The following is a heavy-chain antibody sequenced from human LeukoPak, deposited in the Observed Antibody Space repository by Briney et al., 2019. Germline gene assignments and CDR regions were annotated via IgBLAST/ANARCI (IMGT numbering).Heavy chain of an antibody. CDR2: ISGSGGST. V-gene: IGHV3-23*01. D-gene: IGHD2-15*01. Sequence: GGSLRLSCAASGFTFSSYAMGWVRQAPGKGLGWVSAISGSGGSTYYADSVKGRFTISRDNSKNTLYLQMNSLRAEDTAVYYCAKTRLPSVVVAAGPFDYWGQGTLVTVSS. CDR1: GFTFSSYA. CDR3: AKTRLPSVVVAAGPFDY. J-gene: IGHJ4*02.